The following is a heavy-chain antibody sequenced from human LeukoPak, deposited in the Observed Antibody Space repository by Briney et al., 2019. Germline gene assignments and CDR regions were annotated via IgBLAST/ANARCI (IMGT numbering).Heavy chain of an antibody. Sequence: PGGSLRLSCAASGFTFSNYWMSWVRQAPGKGLEWVANIRQDGSEKYYVDSVKGRFTISRDNAKNSLCLQMNSLRAEDTAVYYCARVLVGFFDYWGQGTLVTVSS. V-gene: IGHV3-7*03. CDR2: IRQDGSEK. D-gene: IGHD2/OR15-2a*01. CDR3: ARVLVGFFDY. J-gene: IGHJ4*02. CDR1: GFTFSNYW.